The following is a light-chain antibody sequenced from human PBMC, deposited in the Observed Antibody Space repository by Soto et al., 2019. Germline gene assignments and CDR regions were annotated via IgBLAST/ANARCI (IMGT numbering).Light chain of an antibody. J-gene: IGKJ1*01. V-gene: IGKV1-39*01. CDR3: QQSYRTLSTWT. CDR2: AAS. Sequence: DIQMTQSPSSLSASVGDRVTITCRASQSISSYLNWYQQKPGKAPKLLIYAASSLQSGVPSRFSGSGSGTDFTLTISSLQPEDFATYYCQQSYRTLSTWTFGQGTKVEIK. CDR1: QSISSY.